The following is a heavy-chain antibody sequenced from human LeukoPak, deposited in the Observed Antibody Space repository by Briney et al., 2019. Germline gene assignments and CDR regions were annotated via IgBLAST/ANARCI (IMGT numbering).Heavy chain of an antibody. CDR1: GGSISSYY. J-gene: IGHJ5*02. CDR3: ARDLTRRNWFDP. V-gene: IGHV4-59*01. Sequence: SETLSLTCTVSGGSISSYYWSWIRQPPGKGLEWIGYIYYSGSTNYNPSLKSRVTISVDTSKNQFSLKLSSVTAADTAVYYCARDLTRRNWFDPWGQGTLDTVSS. CDR2: IYYSGST.